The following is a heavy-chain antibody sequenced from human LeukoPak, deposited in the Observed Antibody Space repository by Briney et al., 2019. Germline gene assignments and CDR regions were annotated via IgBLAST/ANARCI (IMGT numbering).Heavy chain of an antibody. CDR1: GGSISSYY. J-gene: IGHJ4*02. Sequence: SETLSLTCTVSGGSISSYYWSWIRQPPGKGLEWIGYIYYSGSTNYNPSLKSRVTISVDTSKNQFSLKLSSVTAADTAVYYCARTSSGGGHFDYWGQGTLVTVSS. CDR3: ARTSSGGGHFDY. CDR2: IYYSGST. V-gene: IGHV4-59*01. D-gene: IGHD3-16*01.